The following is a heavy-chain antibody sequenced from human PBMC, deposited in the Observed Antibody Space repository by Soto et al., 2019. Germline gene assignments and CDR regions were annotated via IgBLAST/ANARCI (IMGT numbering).Heavy chain of an antibody. CDR2: ISYDGTNK. CDR3: AKVPDTAMEDYYGMDV. D-gene: IGHD5-18*01. CDR1: GFIFSNYG. J-gene: IGHJ6*02. Sequence: GGSLRLSCAASGFIFSNYGMHWVRQAPGKGLEWVAVISYDGTNKYYADSVKGRFTSSRDNSKNTVYLQMDSLRTEDTAVYYCAKVPDTAMEDYYGMDVWGQGTTVTVSS. V-gene: IGHV3-30*18.